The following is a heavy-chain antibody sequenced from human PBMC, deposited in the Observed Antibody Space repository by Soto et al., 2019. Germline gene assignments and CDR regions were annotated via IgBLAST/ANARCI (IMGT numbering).Heavy chain of an antibody. V-gene: IGHV1-18*01. J-gene: IGHJ4*02. CDR2: MSAYYGSP. CDR1: GYTFVDYG. Sequence: QVQLVQSGAEVKKPGASVKVSCKASGYTFVDYGITWVRQAPGQGLEWMGRMSAYYGSPDYAQKFQGRPTLTRDTSTSTAYMELRSLRPDDTAVYYCTREVELQRVIANGYWGQGTLVSVSS. CDR3: TREVELQRVIANGY. D-gene: IGHD3-16*02.